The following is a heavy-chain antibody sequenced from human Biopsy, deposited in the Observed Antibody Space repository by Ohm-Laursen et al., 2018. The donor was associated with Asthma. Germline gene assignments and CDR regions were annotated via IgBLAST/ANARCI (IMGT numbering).Heavy chain of an antibody. J-gene: IGHJ3*02. CDR3: ARQSGQDYGDSSGFDI. CDR2: VSSDGHNK. Sequence: SLRLSCAASGFTFSSYAMHWVRQGPGKGLGRVALVSSDGHNKYYEDSVKGRFTISRDNSRNRLYLQINRLTVEDSAVYFCARQSGQDYGDSSGFDIWGQGTKVAVSS. CDR1: GFTFSSYA. D-gene: IGHD3-22*01. V-gene: IGHV3-30-3*01.